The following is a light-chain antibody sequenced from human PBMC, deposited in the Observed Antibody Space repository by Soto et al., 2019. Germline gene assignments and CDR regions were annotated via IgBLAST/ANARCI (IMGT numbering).Light chain of an antibody. CDR1: SSDIGAYKY. V-gene: IGLV2-14*01. CDR3: TSYTSSNTYV. CDR2: EVR. Sequence: QSALTQPASVSGSPGQSITISCTGTSSDIGAYKYVSWYQQYPGKAPKLIIYEVRNRPSGVSNRFSGSRSGYTASLTISGLQAEDEADYYCTSYTSSNTYVFGTGTKVTVL. J-gene: IGLJ1*01.